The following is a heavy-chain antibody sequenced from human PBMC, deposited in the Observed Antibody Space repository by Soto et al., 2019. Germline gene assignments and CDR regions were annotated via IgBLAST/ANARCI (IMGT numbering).Heavy chain of an antibody. D-gene: IGHD3-16*01. CDR1: GFTFSSYW. V-gene: IGHV3-7*01. Sequence: GGSLRLSCAASGFTFSSYWMSWVRQAPGKGLEWVANIKQDGSEKYYVDSVKGRFTISRDNAKNSLYLQMNSPRAEDTAVYYCARALGGGRLGGDYWGQGTLVPVSS. J-gene: IGHJ4*02. CDR3: ARALGGGRLGGDY. CDR2: IKQDGSEK.